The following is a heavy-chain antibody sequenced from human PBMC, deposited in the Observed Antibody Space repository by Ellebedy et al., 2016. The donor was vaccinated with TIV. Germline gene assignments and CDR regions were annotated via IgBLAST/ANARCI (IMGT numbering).Heavy chain of an antibody. CDR2: IDGDGTNT. CDR3: ARDQTNYHSGTSGFN. D-gene: IGHD3-22*01. CDR1: GFPFSTYR. J-gene: IGHJ4*02. Sequence: GESLKISCAASGFPFSTYRMHWVRQAPGKGLVWVSRIDGDGTNTAYADSVKGRFSISRDNAENTLYLHMNSLRAEDTAVYYCARDQTNYHSGTSGFNWGQGTLVTVSS. V-gene: IGHV3-74*01.